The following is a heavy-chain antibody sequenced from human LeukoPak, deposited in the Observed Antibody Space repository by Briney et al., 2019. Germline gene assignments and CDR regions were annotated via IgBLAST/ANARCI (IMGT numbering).Heavy chain of an antibody. Sequence: SETLSLTCAVYGGSFSGYYWSWIRHPPGKGLDWIGEINHSGSTNYNTSLKSRVTIPVDTSKNQFSLKLSSVTAADTAVYYCARAKRYCSGGSCKRQDAFDIWGQGTMVTVSS. V-gene: IGHV4-34*01. CDR2: INHSGST. CDR1: GGSFSGYY. D-gene: IGHD2-15*01. J-gene: IGHJ3*02. CDR3: ARAKRYCSGGSCKRQDAFDI.